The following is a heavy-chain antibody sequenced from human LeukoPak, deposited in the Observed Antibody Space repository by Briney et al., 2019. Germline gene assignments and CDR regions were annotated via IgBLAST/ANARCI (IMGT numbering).Heavy chain of an antibody. CDR3: ARVDEMRGHDY. CDR2: ISSSSSTI. J-gene: IGHJ4*02. D-gene: IGHD5-24*01. CDR1: GFTFSIYS. Sequence: PGGSLRLSCAASGFTFSIYSMNWVRQAPGKGLEGVSFISSSSSTIYYADSVKGRFTISRDNAKNSLYLQMNSLRADDTAVYYCARVDEMRGHDYWGQGTLVTVSS. V-gene: IGHV3-48*01.